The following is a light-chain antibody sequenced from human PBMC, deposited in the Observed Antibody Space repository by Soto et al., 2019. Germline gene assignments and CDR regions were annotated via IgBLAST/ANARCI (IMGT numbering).Light chain of an antibody. CDR3: AAWDDSLNGPV. CDR1: NSNIGSNT. Sequence: QSVLTQPPSASATPGQRVTISCSGSNSNIGSNTVNWYQQLPGAAPKLLIYVNNRRPSGVPDRFSGSRSGTSASLAISGLQSEDEADYYCAAWDDSLNGPVFGGGTKVTVL. J-gene: IGLJ2*01. V-gene: IGLV1-44*01. CDR2: VNN.